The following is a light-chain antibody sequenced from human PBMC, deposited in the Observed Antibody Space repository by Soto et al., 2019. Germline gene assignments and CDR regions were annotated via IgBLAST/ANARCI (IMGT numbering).Light chain of an antibody. Sequence: EIVMTQSPATLSVSPGERATLSCRASQSVSSNLAWYQQKPDQAPRLLIYGASTRATGIPARFSGSVSGTEFTLTISSLQSEDFAVYYCQQYNNWPLYTFGQGTKLEIK. J-gene: IGKJ2*01. V-gene: IGKV3-15*01. CDR2: GAS. CDR3: QQYNNWPLYT. CDR1: QSVSSN.